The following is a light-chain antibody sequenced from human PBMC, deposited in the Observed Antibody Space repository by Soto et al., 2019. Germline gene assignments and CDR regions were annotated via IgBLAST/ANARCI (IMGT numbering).Light chain of an antibody. V-gene: IGKV1-27*01. CDR1: EGISNY. J-gene: IGKJ4*01. Sequence: DIQMTQSPSSLSASIGDRVTITCRASEGISNYLAWFQQKPGKVPKLLIYAASTLQSGVPSRFSGSGSGTDFTLTISSLQPDDVATYYCQKYNSGGPLTFGGGTTVEIK. CDR2: AAS. CDR3: QKYNSGGPLT.